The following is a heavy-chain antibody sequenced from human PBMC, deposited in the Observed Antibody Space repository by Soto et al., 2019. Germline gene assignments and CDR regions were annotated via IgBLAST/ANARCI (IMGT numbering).Heavy chain of an antibody. D-gene: IGHD2-2*02. Sequence: QVQLQQWGAGLLKPSETLSLTCAVYGGSFSGYYWSWIRQPPGKGLEWMGEINHSGGTNYNTSLKSRVTLSVDTSKNQFSRKLSAVTAADTAVCYCARGSERIVVVPAVIVSYFYSWGQGNLVTVSS. V-gene: IGHV4-34*01. CDR2: INHSGGT. CDR1: GGSFSGYY. J-gene: IGHJ4*02. CDR3: ARGSERIVVVPAVIVSYFYS.